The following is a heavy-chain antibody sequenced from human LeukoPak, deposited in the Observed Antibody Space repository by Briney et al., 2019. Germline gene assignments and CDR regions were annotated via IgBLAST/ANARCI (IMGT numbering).Heavy chain of an antibody. CDR2: IKQDGSEK. CDR3: ARRVGY. Sequence: GGSLRLSCAASGFTCSRYWMSWVRQAPGKGLEWVANIKQDGSEKYYVDSVKGRFTISRDNAKNSLYLQMNSLRAEDTAVYYCARRVGYWGQGTLVTVSS. CDR1: GFTCSRYW. J-gene: IGHJ4*02. V-gene: IGHV3-7*03.